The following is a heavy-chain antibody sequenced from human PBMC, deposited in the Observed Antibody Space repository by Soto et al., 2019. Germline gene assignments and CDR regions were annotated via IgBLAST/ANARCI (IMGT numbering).Heavy chain of an antibody. D-gene: IGHD2-2*02. V-gene: IGHV1-69*13. J-gene: IGHJ5*02. Sequence: RASVKVSCKASGVTFSSYAISWVRQAPGQGLEWMGGIIPIFGTANYAQKFQGRVTITADESTSTAYMELSSLRSEDTAVYYCAAGTDCSSTSCYSSSWFDPWGQGTLVTVSS. CDR3: AAGTDCSSTSCYSSSWFDP. CDR1: GVTFSSYA. CDR2: IIPIFGTA.